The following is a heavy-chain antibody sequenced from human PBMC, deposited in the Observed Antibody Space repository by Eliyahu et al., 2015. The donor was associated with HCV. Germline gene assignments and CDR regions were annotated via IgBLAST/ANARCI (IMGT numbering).Heavy chain of an antibody. CDR1: GFTXGDHW. CDR2: INQDETQK. D-gene: IGHD3-3*01. J-gene: IGHJ4*02. CDR3: ARFWSGYIDY. Sequence: EVQLVESGGNLVQPGGSLRLSCAASGFTXGDHWLTWVRQAPGKGREWVANINQDETQKYYVDSVKGRFTISRDNARNLVSVQMNSLRVEDTAVYYCARFWSGYIDYWGRGTLVTVSS. V-gene: IGHV3-7*03.